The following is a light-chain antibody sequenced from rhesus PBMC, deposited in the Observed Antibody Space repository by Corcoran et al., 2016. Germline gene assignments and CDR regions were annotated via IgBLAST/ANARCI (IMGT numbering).Light chain of an antibody. CDR1: QGISSY. V-gene: IGKV1-32*03. CDR3: QQGYSTPYS. CDR2: YAN. Sequence: DIQMSQSPSSLSASVGDRVTITCRASQGISSYLNWYQQKPGKAPKFLMYYANSLAIGVPSMFSGSGSGTDYTLTISSLQPEDFATYYCQQGYSTPYSFGQGTKVEIK. J-gene: IGKJ2*01.